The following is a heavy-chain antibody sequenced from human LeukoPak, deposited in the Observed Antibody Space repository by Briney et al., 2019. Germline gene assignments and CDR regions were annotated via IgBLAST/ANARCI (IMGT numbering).Heavy chain of an antibody. CDR2: IYYSGGT. CDR3: ARGVVGFMVRGVGFAY. Sequence: PSETLSLTCTVSGGSISSGGYYWSWRRQHPGKGLEWSGYIYYSGGTYYNPSLRSRVTISVDTSKNQFSLKLSSVTAADTAVYYCARGVVGFMVRGVGFAYWGQGTLVTVSS. CDR1: GGSISSGGYY. V-gene: IGHV4-31*03. D-gene: IGHD3-10*01. J-gene: IGHJ4*02.